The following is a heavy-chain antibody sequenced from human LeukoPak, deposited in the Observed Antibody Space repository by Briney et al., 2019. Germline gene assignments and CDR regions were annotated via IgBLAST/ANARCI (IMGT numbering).Heavy chain of an antibody. V-gene: IGHV4-59*08. D-gene: IGHD4-23*01. Sequence: SETLSLTCTVSGGSISSYYWSWIRQPPGKGLEWIGYIYYSGSTNYNPSLKSRVTISVDTSKNQFSLKLSSVTAADTAVYYCARLFAEVTADYWGQGTLVTVSS. CDR1: GGSISSYY. CDR3: ARLFAEVTADY. CDR2: IYYSGST. J-gene: IGHJ4*02.